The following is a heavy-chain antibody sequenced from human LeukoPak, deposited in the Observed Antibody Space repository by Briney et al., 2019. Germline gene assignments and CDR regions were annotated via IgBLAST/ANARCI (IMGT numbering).Heavy chain of an antibody. CDR2: MNPNSGNT. CDR1: GYSFTSYD. V-gene: IGHV1-8*03. J-gene: IGHJ3*02. CDR3: ARSSSWSAARRDAFDI. D-gene: IGHD6-6*01. Sequence: ASVKVSCKASGYSFTSYDINWVRQATGQGLEWMGWMNPNSGNTGYAQKFQGRITFKRDTSITTAFMELSSLRSEDTAVYYCARSSSWSAARRDAFDIWGQGTMVTVSS.